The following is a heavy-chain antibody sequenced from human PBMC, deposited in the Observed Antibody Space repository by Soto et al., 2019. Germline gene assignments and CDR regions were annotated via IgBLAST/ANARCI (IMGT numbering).Heavy chain of an antibody. J-gene: IGHJ4*02. CDR2: ISGSDGKT. D-gene: IGHD3-3*01. V-gene: IGHV3-23*01. Sequence: GGSLRLSCTTSGFSFASFAMTWVRQAPGKGLEWVATISGSDGKTYYADSVKGRFAISGDTSRNTLYLQMNSLRADDTAIYYGAKWSYLDYWGQGTRVTVSS. CDR3: AKWSYLDY. CDR1: GFSFASFA.